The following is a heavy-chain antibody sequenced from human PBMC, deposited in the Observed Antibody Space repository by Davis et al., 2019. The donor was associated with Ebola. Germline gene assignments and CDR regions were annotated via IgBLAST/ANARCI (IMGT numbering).Heavy chain of an antibody. CDR2: MNPNSGNT. Sequence: ASVKVSCKASGYTFTSYDINWVRQATGQGLEWMGWMNPNSGNTGYAQKFQGRVTMTRNTSISTAYMELSSLRSEDTAVYYCARAGGYGDYDYYYYGMDVWGQGTTVTVSS. V-gene: IGHV1-8*01. D-gene: IGHD4-17*01. J-gene: IGHJ6*02. CDR1: GYTFTSYD. CDR3: ARAGGYGDYDYYYYGMDV.